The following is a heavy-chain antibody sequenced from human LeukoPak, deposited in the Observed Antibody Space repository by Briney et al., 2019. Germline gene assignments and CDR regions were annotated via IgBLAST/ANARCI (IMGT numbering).Heavy chain of an antibody. Sequence: ASVKVSCKASGYTFTSYAMNWVRQAPGQGLEWMGWINTNTGNPTYAQGFTGRFVFSLDTSVSTAYLQISSLKAEDTAMYYCARGGSGSYWDDWFDPWGQGTLVTVSS. V-gene: IGHV7-4-1*02. J-gene: IGHJ5*02. CDR1: GYTFTSYA. CDR3: ARGGSGSYWDDWFDP. CDR2: INTNTGNP. D-gene: IGHD3-10*01.